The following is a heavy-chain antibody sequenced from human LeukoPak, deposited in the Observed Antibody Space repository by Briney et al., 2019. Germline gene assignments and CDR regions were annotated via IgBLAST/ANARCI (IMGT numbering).Heavy chain of an antibody. CDR1: GFTFSTYW. Sequence: PGGSLRLSCAASGFTFSTYWMTWVRQAPGKGLEWVANIKQDGSDKYYVDSVKGRFTISKDNANNLLYLQMNSLRAEDTAVYYCVRDFSCTRLERPFDYWGQGTLVTVSS. V-gene: IGHV3-7*01. D-gene: IGHD1-1*01. J-gene: IGHJ4*02. CDR3: VRDFSCTRLERPFDY. CDR2: IKQDGSDK.